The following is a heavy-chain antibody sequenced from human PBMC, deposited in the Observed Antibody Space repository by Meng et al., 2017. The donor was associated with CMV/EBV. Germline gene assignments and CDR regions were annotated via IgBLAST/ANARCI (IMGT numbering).Heavy chain of an antibody. J-gene: IGHJ4*02. D-gene: IGHD2-2*01. CDR2: IYYSGST. CDR1: GGSISSYY. V-gene: IGHV4-59*12. CDR3: ASDLRYCSSTSCYARGKLFDY. Sequence: SETLSLTCTVSGGSISSYYWSWIRQPPGKGLEWIGYIYYSGSTNYNPSLKSRVTISVDTSKNQFSLKLSSVTAADTAVYYCASDLRYCSSTSCYARGKLFDYWGQGTLVTVS.